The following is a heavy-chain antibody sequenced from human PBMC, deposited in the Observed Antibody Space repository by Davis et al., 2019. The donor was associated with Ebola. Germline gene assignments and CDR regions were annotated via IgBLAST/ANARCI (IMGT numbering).Heavy chain of an antibody. V-gene: IGHV4-34*01. CDR3: ARDGVASRANYFDY. Sequence: PSETLSLTCAVYGGSFSGYYWTWIRQPPGKGPEWIGEINHSGSTNYNPSLKSRVTISLDTSKNQFSLKLSSVTAADTAVYYCARDGVASRANYFDYWGQGTLVTVSS. J-gene: IGHJ4*02. CDR2: INHSGST. D-gene: IGHD6-6*01. CDR1: GGSFSGYY.